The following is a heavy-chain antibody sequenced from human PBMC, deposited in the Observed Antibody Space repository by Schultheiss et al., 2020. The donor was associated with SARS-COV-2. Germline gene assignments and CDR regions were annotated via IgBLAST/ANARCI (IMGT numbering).Heavy chain of an antibody. D-gene: IGHD3-22*01. CDR3: ARGIITMIVVVRGPFDY. J-gene: IGHJ4*02. CDR2: ISAYNGNT. Sequence: ASVKVSCKASGYTFTSYGISWVRQAPGQGLEWMGWISAYNGNTNYAQKLQGRVTMTTDTSTSTAYMELRSLRSDDTAVYYCARGIITMIVVVRGPFDYWGQGTLVTVSS. CDR1: GYTFTSYG. V-gene: IGHV1-18*01.